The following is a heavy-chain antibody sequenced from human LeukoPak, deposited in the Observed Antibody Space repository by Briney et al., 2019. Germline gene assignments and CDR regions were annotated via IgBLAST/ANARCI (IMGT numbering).Heavy chain of an antibody. J-gene: IGHJ4*02. V-gene: IGHV3-21*04. Sequence: PGGSLRLSCAASGFTFSSYSMNWVRQAPGKGLEWVSSISSSSSYIYYADSVKGRFTISRDNAKNSLYLQMNSLRAEDTAVYYCASSTYYYDSSGYYPFYYFDYWGQGTLVTVSS. D-gene: IGHD3-22*01. CDR3: ASSTYYYDSSGYYPFYYFDY. CDR2: ISSSSSYI. CDR1: GFTFSSYS.